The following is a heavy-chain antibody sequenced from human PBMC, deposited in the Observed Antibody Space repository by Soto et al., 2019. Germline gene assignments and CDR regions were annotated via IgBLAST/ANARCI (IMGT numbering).Heavy chain of an antibody. CDR2: INPNSGGT. Sequence: ASVKVSCKASGYTFTGYYMHWVRQAPGQGLEWMGWINPNSGGTNYAQKFQGWVTMTRDTSISTAYMELSRLRSDDTAVYYCARAGRFLGWKRLAHYYYCMDVWGQGTTVTVSS. CDR3: ARAGRFLGWKRLAHYYYCMDV. D-gene: IGHD3-3*01. J-gene: IGHJ6*02. CDR1: GYTFTGYY. V-gene: IGHV1-2*04.